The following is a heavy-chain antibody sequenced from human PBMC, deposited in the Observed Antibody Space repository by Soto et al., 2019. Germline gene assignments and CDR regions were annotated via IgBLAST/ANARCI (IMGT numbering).Heavy chain of an antibody. CDR1: GYTFTSYA. D-gene: IGHD6-19*01. CDR3: ARDAKQFGGSSGWYLNRFDP. J-gene: IGHJ5*02. V-gene: IGHV1-3*01. Sequence: ASVKLSCKASGYTFTSYAMHWVRQAPGQRLEWMGWINAGNGNTKYSQKFQGRVTITRDTSASTAYMELSSLRSEDTAVYYCARDAKQFGGSSGWYLNRFDPWG. CDR2: INAGNGNT.